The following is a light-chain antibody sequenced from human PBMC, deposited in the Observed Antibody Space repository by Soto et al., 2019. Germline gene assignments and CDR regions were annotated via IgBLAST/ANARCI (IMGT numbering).Light chain of an antibody. CDR3: SSYTSNSTGV. V-gene: IGLV2-14*01. J-gene: IGLJ1*01. Sequence: QSVLTQPASVSGSPGQSITISCTGTSSDVGGYNYVSWYQQHPGKAPKLMIYEVNYRPSGVSHRFSGSKSGNTASLTISGRPDEDEADYYCSSYTSNSTGVFGTGTKVTVL. CDR2: EVN. CDR1: SSDVGGYNY.